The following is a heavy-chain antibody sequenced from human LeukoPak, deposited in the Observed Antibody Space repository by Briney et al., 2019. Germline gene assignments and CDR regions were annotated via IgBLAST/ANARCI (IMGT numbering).Heavy chain of an antibody. CDR1: GFIFSSYE. CDR3: ARDGSGWPYYYYGMDV. D-gene: IGHD6-19*01. V-gene: IGHV3-48*03. CDR2: ISSSGSTI. J-gene: IGHJ6*02. Sequence: GGSLRLSCAASGFIFSSYEMNWVRQAPGKGREWVSYISSSGSTIYYADSVKGRFTISRDNAKNSLYLQMNSLRAEDMAVYYCARDGSGWPYYYYGMDVWGQGTTVTVSS.